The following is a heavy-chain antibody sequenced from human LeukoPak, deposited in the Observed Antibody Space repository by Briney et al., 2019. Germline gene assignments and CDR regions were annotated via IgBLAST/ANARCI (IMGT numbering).Heavy chain of an antibody. V-gene: IGHV3-74*01. Sequence: GGSLRLSCAASGFTFSSYWMHWVRQAPGKGLVWVSRINSDGSSTSYADSVKGRFTISRDNAKNSLYLQMNSLRAEDTAVYYCARQRCYYDSSGYYPSPSDYWGQGTLVTVSS. J-gene: IGHJ4*02. D-gene: IGHD3-22*01. CDR1: GFTFSSYW. CDR3: ARQRCYYDSSGYYPSPSDY. CDR2: INSDGSST.